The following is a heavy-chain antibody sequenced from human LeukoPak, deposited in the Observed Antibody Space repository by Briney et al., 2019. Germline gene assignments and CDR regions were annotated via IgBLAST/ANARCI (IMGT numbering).Heavy chain of an antibody. V-gene: IGHV3-48*01. D-gene: IGHD5-24*01. Sequence: PGGSLRLSCAASGFTFSSYSMNWVRQAPGKGLEWVSYISSSSSTIYYADSVKGRFTISRDNAKNSLYLQMNSLRAEDTAVYYCASRSDMATIRPGDYWGQGTLVTVSS. CDR1: GFTFSSYS. CDR3: ASRSDMATIRPGDY. CDR2: ISSSSSTI. J-gene: IGHJ4*02.